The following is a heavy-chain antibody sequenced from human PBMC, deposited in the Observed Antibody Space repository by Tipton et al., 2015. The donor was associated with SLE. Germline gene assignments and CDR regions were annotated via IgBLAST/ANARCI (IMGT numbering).Heavy chain of an antibody. CDR2: TYYRSKWYY. J-gene: IGHJ4*02. D-gene: IGHD3-16*01. CDR3: ARGRGGEFLDY. CDR1: GDSVSSNNAG. Sequence: GLVKPSQTLSLTCAISGDSVSSNNAGWDWIRQSPSRGLEWLGRTYYRSKWYYEYAVSVKSRIIISPDTSKNQFYLQLNSVTPEDTAVYFCARGRGGEFLDYWGQGTLVTVSS. V-gene: IGHV6-1*01.